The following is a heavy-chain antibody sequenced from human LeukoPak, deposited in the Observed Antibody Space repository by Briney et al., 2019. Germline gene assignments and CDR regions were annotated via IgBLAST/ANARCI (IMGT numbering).Heavy chain of an antibody. D-gene: IGHD3-3*01. CDR2: ISSSGSTI. V-gene: IGHV3-11*01. CDR1: GFTFSDYY. Sequence: GGSLRLSSAASGFTFSDYYMSWIRQAPGKGLEWVSYISSSGSTIYYADSVKGRFTISRDNAKNSLYLQMNSLRAEDTAVYYCARAGDAITIFGVAPPPKYYYGMDVWGQGTTVTVSS. CDR3: ARAGDAITIFGVAPPPKYYYGMDV. J-gene: IGHJ6*02.